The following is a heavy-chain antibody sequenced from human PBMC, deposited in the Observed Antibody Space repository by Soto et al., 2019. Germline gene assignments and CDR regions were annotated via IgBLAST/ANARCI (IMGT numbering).Heavy chain of an antibody. Sequence: PGGSLRLSCAASGFSFDEYAMTWVRQAAGKGLGWVSAISGSGDNTYYADSVKGRFTISRDNSKNTLYLQLNSLRAEDTAVYYCAKGYYSGYDLAYFDYWGQGTLVTVSS. V-gene: IGHV3-23*01. CDR2: ISGSGDNT. CDR3: AKGYYSGYDLAYFDY. D-gene: IGHD5-12*01. J-gene: IGHJ4*02. CDR1: GFSFDEYA.